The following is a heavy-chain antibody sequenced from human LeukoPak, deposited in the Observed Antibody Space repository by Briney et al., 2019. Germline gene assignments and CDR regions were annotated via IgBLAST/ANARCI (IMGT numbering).Heavy chain of an antibody. Sequence: ASVKVSCKASGYTFTGYYMHWVRQAPGQGLEWMGWINPNSDGTNYAQKFQGRVTMTRDTSISTAYMKLSRLRSDDTAVYYCARGGYYGSGSTWTWGQGTLVTVSS. V-gene: IGHV1-2*02. CDR1: GYTFTGYY. J-gene: IGHJ5*02. D-gene: IGHD3-10*01. CDR2: INPNSDGT. CDR3: ARGGYYGSGSTWT.